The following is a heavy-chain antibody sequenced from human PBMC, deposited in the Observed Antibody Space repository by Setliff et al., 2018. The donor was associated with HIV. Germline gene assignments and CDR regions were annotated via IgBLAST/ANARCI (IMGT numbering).Heavy chain of an antibody. V-gene: IGHV4-4*07. Sequence: SENLSLTCTVSGASITTHWWSWIRQPAGKGLEWIGRFSSSGSTNYNSSLESRVTMSVDTSKNQFYLNLRSVTATDTAIYSCARSRHCGSDCYFDLSGQGTLVTVSS. CDR2: FSSSGST. D-gene: IGHD2-21*02. CDR3: ARSRHCGSDCYFDL. J-gene: IGHJ4*02. CDR1: GASITTHW.